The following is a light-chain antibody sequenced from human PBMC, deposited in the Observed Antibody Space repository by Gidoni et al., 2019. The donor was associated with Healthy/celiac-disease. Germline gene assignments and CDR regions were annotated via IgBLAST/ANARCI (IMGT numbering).Light chain of an antibody. CDR3: QQRSNWRLT. Sequence: EIVLTQSPATLSLSPGERATLSCRASQSVSSYLDWYQQKHGKAPRLLISDASNRSTGIPARFSGSGSGTDFTLTISSLEPEDFAVYYCQQRSNWRLTFGGGTKVEIK. CDR2: DAS. CDR1: QSVSSY. V-gene: IGKV3-11*01. J-gene: IGKJ4*01.